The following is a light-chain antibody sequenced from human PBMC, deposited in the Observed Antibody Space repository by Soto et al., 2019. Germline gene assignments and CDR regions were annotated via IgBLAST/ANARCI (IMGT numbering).Light chain of an antibody. CDR1: SSDVGGYNY. CDR2: DVS. J-gene: IGLJ2*01. V-gene: IGLV2-14*01. Sequence: QSALTQPASVSGSPGQSITISCTGTSSDVGGYNYVSWYQQHPGKAPKLMIYDVSNRPSGVSNRFSGSKSGNTASLTISGLQAEDEADYYCSSYISSSTLPCVFGGGTKLTVL. CDR3: SSYISSSTLPCV.